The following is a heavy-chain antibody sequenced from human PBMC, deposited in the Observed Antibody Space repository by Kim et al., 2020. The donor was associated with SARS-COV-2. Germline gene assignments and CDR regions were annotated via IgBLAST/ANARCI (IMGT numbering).Heavy chain of an antibody. Sequence: GGSLRLSCAASGFTFSSYSMNWVRQAPGKGLEWVSSISSSSYYIYYADSLKGRFTISRDNAKNSLYLQMNSLRAEDTAVYYCARSRSDTIFGVVISRGFDYWGQGTLVTVSS. CDR2: ISSSSYYI. CDR3: ARSRSDTIFGVVISRGFDY. J-gene: IGHJ4*02. V-gene: IGHV3-21*01. D-gene: IGHD3-3*01. CDR1: GFTFSSYS.